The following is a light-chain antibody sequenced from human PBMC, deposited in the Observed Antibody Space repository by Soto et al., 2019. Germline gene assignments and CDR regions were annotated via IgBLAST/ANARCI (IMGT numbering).Light chain of an antibody. CDR1: QSVSSN. Sequence: EIVMTKSPATLSVSPGERATLSCRASQSVSSNLAWYQQKPGQAPRLLFYGASTRATGIPVRFSASGSGTEFTLTISSLQSEDFAVYYCQQYNDWPRGYTFGQGTKLEIK. V-gene: IGKV3-15*01. CDR2: GAS. J-gene: IGKJ2*01. CDR3: QQYNDWPRGYT.